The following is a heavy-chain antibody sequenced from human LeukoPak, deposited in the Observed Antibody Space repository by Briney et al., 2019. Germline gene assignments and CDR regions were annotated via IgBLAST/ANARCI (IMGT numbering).Heavy chain of an antibody. Sequence: VASVKVSCKASGYTFTGYYMHWVRQAPGQGLEWMGWINPNSGGTNYAQKFQGRVTMTRDTSISTVYMELSRLRSDDTAVYYCARDREDFWSGSNFYYYGMDVWGQGTTVTVSS. J-gene: IGHJ6*02. V-gene: IGHV1-2*02. CDR3: ARDREDFWSGSNFYYYGMDV. D-gene: IGHD3-3*01. CDR2: INPNSGGT. CDR1: GYTFTGYY.